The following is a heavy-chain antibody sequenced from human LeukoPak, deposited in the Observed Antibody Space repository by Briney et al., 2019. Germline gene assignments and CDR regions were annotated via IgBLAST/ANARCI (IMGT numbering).Heavy chain of an antibody. D-gene: IGHD1-26*01. Sequence: ASVTVSCKASGGTFSSYAISWVRQAPGQGLEWMGGIIPIFGTANYAQKFQGRVTITADESTSTAYMELSSLRSEDTAVYYCARGGYSGSYPLFYYYGMDVWGQGTTVTVSS. J-gene: IGHJ6*02. CDR3: ARGGYSGSYPLFYYYGMDV. CDR2: IIPIFGTA. CDR1: GGTFSSYA. V-gene: IGHV1-69*01.